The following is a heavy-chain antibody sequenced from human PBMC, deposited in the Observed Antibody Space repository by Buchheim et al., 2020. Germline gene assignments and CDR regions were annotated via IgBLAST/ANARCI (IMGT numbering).Heavy chain of an antibody. J-gene: IGHJ2*01. D-gene: IGHD6-19*01. CDR1: GFTFSSYS. V-gene: IGHV3-21*01. CDR3: ATYVAVAGPYWYFDL. Sequence: EVQLVESGGGLVKPGGSLRLSCAASGFTFSSYSMNWVRQAPGKGLEWVSSISSSSSYIYYADSVKGRFTISRDNAKNYTYLQMNSLRAEDTAVYYCATYVAVAGPYWYFDLWGRGTL. CDR2: ISSSSSYI.